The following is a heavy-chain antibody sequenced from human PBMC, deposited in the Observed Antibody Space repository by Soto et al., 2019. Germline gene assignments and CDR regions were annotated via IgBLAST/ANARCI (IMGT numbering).Heavy chain of an antibody. J-gene: IGHJ6*02. CDR1: GFTFSSSA. V-gene: IGHV1-58*01. Sequence: ASVKVSCKASGFTFSSSAVQWVRQARGQRLEWIGWIVVGSGNTNYAQEFQERVTMTRDMSTSTAYMELSSLRSEDTAVYYCAAVLTKWEPRYQYYGMDVWGQGTTVTVSS. D-gene: IGHD3-9*01. CDR2: IVVGSGNT. CDR3: AAVLTKWEPRYQYYGMDV.